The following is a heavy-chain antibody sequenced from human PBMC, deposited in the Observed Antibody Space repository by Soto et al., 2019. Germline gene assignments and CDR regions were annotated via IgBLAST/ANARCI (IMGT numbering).Heavy chain of an antibody. V-gene: IGHV4-31*03. CDR1: GGCISSGGYY. Sequence: CTVFGGCISSGGYYWSWIRQHPGKGLEWIGYIYYSGSSYYNPSLKSRVTISVDTSKNQFSLKLSSVTAADTAVYYCARTKTYNWFDPWGQGTLVTVSS. CDR3: ARTKTYNWFDP. J-gene: IGHJ5*02. D-gene: IGHD2-8*01. CDR2: IYYSGSS.